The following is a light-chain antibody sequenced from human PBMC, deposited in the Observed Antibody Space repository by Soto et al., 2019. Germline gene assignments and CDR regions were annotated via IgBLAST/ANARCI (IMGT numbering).Light chain of an antibody. CDR3: QQRSNWYT. V-gene: IGKV3-11*01. CDR1: QSVSSY. Sequence: EIVLTQSPATLSLSPGERATLSCRASQSVSSYLAWYQQKPGQAPRLLIYDASNRATGIPARFSGSGSGTDLTLTISSLEPEGFAVYYCQQRSNWYTFGQGTKVEIK. CDR2: DAS. J-gene: IGKJ2*01.